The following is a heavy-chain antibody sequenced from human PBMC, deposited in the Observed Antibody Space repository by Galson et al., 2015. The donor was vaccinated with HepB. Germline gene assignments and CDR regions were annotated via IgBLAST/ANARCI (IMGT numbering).Heavy chain of an antibody. CDR3: TRVQILTGFPQPTPTYGMDV. V-gene: IGHV3-49*03. CDR2: IRSKAYGGTT. J-gene: IGHJ6*02. D-gene: IGHD3-9*01. CDR1: GFTFGDYA. Sequence: SLRLSCAASGFTFGDYAMSWFRQAPGKGLEWVGFIRSKAYGGTTEYAASVKGRFTISRDDSKSIAYLQMNSLKTEDTAVYYCTRVQILTGFPQPTPTYGMDVWGQGTTVTVSS.